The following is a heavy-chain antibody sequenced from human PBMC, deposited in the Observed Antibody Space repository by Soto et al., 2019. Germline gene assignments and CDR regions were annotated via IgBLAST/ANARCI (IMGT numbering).Heavy chain of an antibody. CDR1: GFTFSNYA. D-gene: IGHD1-26*01. CDR2: VSGSGDNT. CDR3: AKELSTGGIQTPIDY. V-gene: IGHV3-23*01. J-gene: IGHJ4*02. Sequence: PGGSLRLSCTASGFTFSNYAMNWVRQAPGKGLEWVSTVSGSGDNTYYTDSVQGRFTISRDNSKNTLYLQVNSLRVEDTAVYYYAKELSTGGIQTPIDYWGQGTLVTVSS.